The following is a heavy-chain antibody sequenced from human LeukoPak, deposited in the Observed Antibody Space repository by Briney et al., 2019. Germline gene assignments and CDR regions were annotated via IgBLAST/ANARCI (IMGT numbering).Heavy chain of an antibody. CDR3: ARVRAAAGIDAFDI. CDR1: GFTFSSHS. V-gene: IGHV3-21*01. Sequence: KPGRSLRLSCAASGFTFSSHSMNWVRQAPGKGLEWVSSISSSSSYIYYADSVKGRFTISRDNAKNPLYLQMNSLRAEDTAVYYCARVRAAAGIDAFDIWGQGTMVTVSS. J-gene: IGHJ3*02. D-gene: IGHD6-13*01. CDR2: ISSSSSYI.